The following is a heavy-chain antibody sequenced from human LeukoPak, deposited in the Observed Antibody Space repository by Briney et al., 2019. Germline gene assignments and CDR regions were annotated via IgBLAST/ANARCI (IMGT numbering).Heavy chain of an antibody. CDR3: AKDVLRNYYGSGSLRVPPYYLDY. D-gene: IGHD3-10*01. Sequence: GGSLRLSCAASGFTFSSYAMSWVRQAPGKGLEWVSAISGSGGSTYYADSVKGRFTISRDNSKNTLYLQMNSLRAEDTAVYYCAKDVLRNYYGSGSLRVPPYYLDYWGQGTLVTVSS. CDR1: GFTFSSYA. CDR2: ISGSGGST. V-gene: IGHV3-23*01. J-gene: IGHJ4*02.